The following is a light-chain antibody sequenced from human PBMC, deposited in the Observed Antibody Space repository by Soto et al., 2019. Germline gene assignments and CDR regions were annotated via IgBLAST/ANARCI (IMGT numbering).Light chain of an antibody. Sequence: EIVLTQSPATLSLSPGDRATLSCRASQRIGTYLAWYQQKRGQAPRLLIYDSSNRATGIPARFSGSGSGTDFTLTISRLEPEDFAVYFCQHRSNSPPTWTFGQGTKVEIK. V-gene: IGKV3-11*01. CDR3: QHRSNSPPTWT. J-gene: IGKJ1*01. CDR1: QRIGTY. CDR2: DSS.